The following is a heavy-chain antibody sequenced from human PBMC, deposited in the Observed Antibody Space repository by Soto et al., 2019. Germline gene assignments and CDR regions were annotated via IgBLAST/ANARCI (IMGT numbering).Heavy chain of an antibody. CDR2: INPDNGNT. J-gene: IGHJ5*02. D-gene: IGHD2-15*01. V-gene: IGHV1-3*01. Sequence: ASLKVSCTAYGYTFTRYTMNWVRQAPGQRLEWMGWINPDNGNTKSSQKFQDRVIITRDTSASTAYMDLSSLRSEDTAVDYCARGIATGQLDPWGQGTLVTVSS. CDR1: GYTFTRYT. CDR3: ARGIATGQLDP.